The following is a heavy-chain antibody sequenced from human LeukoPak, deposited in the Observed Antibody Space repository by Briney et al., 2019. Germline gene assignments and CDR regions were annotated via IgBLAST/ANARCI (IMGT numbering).Heavy chain of an antibody. J-gene: IGHJ3*02. CDR1: GFTFSSYA. D-gene: IGHD3-22*01. CDR3: AKEGAGDDYYDSSGYYQDAFDI. V-gene: IGHV3-23*01. CDR2: ISGSGGST. Sequence: GGSLRLSCAASGFTFSSYAMTWVRQAPGKGLEWVSAISGSGGSTYYADSVKGRFTISRDNSKNTLYLQMNSLRAEDTAVYYWAKEGAGDDYYDSSGYYQDAFDIWGQGTMVTVSS.